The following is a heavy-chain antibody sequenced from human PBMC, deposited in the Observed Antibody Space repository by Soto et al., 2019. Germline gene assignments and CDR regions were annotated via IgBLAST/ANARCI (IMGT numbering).Heavy chain of an antibody. CDR2: ISAYNGDT. CDR3: AGGLQGIYYFDC. CDR1: GYTFTSHG. Sequence: ASVKVSCKTSGYTFTSHGISWVRWAPGRGLEWMGWISAYNGDTKYAQKFQGRVTITRDTSANTAFMELSILRSEDTAIYYCAGGLQGIYYFDCWGQGTLVTVSS. J-gene: IGHJ4*02. D-gene: IGHD4-4*01. V-gene: IGHV1-18*04.